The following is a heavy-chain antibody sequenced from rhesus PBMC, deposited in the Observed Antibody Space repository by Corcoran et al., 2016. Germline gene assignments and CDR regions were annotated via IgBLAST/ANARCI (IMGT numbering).Heavy chain of an antibody. V-gene: IGHV4-73*01. CDR1: GGSITGYY. D-gene: IGHD6-31*01. CDR2: IDGNSAST. Sequence: QVKLQQWGEGLLKPSETLSLTCAVYGGSITGYYWSWIRQPPGKGVEWIGNIDGNSASTNYNPALKNRGTISKDTSKNQFSLKLSAVTAADTAVYYCASSGGYGLDSWGQGVVVTVSS. CDR3: ASSGGYGLDS. J-gene: IGHJ6*01.